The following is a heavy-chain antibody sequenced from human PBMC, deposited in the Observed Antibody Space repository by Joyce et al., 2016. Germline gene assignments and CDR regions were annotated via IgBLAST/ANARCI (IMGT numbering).Heavy chain of an antibody. Sequence: EVQLVQSGAEVKKPGESLRISCKTSGYGFSNYYISWVRQMPGKGLEWMGRVDTSDSSASYSPSFQGHVTFSIDKSISTAYLHWSSLRASDTAKYYCARHHLAYSLDSWGQGTLVTVSS. J-gene: IGHJ4*02. V-gene: IGHV5-10-1*03. CDR1: GYGFSNYY. CDR2: VDTSDSSA. D-gene: IGHD5-18*01. CDR3: ARHHLAYSLDS.